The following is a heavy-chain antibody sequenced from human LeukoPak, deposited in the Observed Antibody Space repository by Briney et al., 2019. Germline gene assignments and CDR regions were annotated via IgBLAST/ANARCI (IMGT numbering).Heavy chain of an antibody. CDR1: GGSISSYY. J-gene: IGHJ4*02. CDR2: IYYSGST. Sequence: SETLSLTCTVSGGSISSYYWSWIRQPPGKGLEWIGYIYYSGSTNYNPSLKSRVTISVDTSKNQFSLKLSSVTAADTAVYYCAGAPIYDFWSGYYDYWGQGTLVTVSS. V-gene: IGHV4-59*01. CDR3: AGAPIYDFWSGYYDY. D-gene: IGHD3-3*01.